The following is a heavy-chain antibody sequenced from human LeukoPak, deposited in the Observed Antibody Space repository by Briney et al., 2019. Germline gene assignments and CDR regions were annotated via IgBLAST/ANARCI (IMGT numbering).Heavy chain of an antibody. CDR3: ARGRSGSSPVLDYYMDV. V-gene: IGHV3-30*14. D-gene: IGHD6-19*01. Sequence: GRSLRLSCAASGFNLNYYPVHWARQAPGKGLVWVAFISDNGSLKYYADSVKGRFTISRDNSKNTLYLQMNSLRGDDTAVYYCARGRSGSSPVLDYYMDVWGKGTTVTVSS. CDR1: GFNLNYYP. CDR2: ISDNGSLK. J-gene: IGHJ6*03.